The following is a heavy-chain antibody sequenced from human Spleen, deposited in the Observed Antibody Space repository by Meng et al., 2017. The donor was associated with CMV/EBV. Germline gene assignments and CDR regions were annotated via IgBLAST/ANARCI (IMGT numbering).Heavy chain of an antibody. CDR2: IVVGSGNT. D-gene: IGHD1-7*01. V-gene: IGHV1-58*01. CDR1: GFTFTSSA. Sequence: SVKVSCKASGFTFTSSAVQWVRQARGQRLEWIGWIVVGSGNTNYAQKFQERVTITRDMSTSTAYMELSSLRSEDTAVYYCAAITGTSRENYYYYYGMDVWGQGTMVTVSS. J-gene: IGHJ6*02. CDR3: AAITGTSRENYYYYYGMDV.